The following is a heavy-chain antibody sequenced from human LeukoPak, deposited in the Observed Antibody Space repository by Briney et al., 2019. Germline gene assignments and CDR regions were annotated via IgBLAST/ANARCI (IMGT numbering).Heavy chain of an antibody. CDR1: GFTFSSYW. D-gene: IGHD1-26*01. V-gene: IGHV3-7*01. CDR3: ARVGATIRIYFDY. Sequence: GGSLRLSCAASGFTFSSYWMNWVRQAPGKGLEWVANIKQDGSEKYYVDSVKGRFTISRDNAKNSLYLQMNSLRAEDTAVYYCARVGATIRIYFDYWGQGTLVTVSS. J-gene: IGHJ4*02. CDR2: IKQDGSEK.